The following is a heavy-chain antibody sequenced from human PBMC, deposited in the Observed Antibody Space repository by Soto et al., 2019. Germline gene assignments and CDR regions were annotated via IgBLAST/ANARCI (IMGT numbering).Heavy chain of an antibody. D-gene: IGHD3-10*01. CDR2: IVVGSGNT. CDR1: GFTFTSSA. CDR3: AAEDVWFGETLYYYGMDV. Sequence: SVKVSCKASGFTFTSSAVQWVRQARGQRLEWIGWIVVGSGNTNYAQKFQERVTITRDMSTSTAYMELSSLRSEDTAVYYCAAEDVWFGETLYYYGMDVWGQGTTVTVSS. J-gene: IGHJ6*02. V-gene: IGHV1-58*01.